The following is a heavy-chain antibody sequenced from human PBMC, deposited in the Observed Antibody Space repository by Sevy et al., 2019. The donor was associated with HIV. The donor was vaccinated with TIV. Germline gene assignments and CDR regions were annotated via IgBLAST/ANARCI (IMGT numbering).Heavy chain of an antibody. J-gene: IGHJ5*02. Sequence: GGSLRLSCAASGFTFSNNWMIWIRQAPGKGLEWVANINRGGTEKHYVDSVKGRFTISRDNAKNSQYLQMDSLRAEDTAIYYCARESSGPSTVDLWGQGTLVTVSS. CDR2: INRGGTEK. CDR3: ARESSGPSTVDL. CDR1: GFTFSNNW. D-gene: IGHD3-22*01. V-gene: IGHV3-7*01.